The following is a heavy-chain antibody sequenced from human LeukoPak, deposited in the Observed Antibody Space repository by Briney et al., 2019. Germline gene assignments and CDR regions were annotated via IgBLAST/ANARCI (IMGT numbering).Heavy chain of an antibody. D-gene: IGHD6-13*01. CDR1: GGSISSSNW. CDR3: ARHSSSWYWYFDL. V-gene: IGHV4-4*02. Sequence: SETLSLTCAVSGGSISSSNWWSWVRQPPGKGLEWIGYIHYSGSTNYNPSLKSRVTISVDTSKNQFSLKLSSVTAADTAVYYCARHSSSWYWYFDLWGRGTLVTVSS. CDR2: IHYSGST. J-gene: IGHJ2*01.